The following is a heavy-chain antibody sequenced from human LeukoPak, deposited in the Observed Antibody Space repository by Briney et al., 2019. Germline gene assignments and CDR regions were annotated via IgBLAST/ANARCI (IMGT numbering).Heavy chain of an antibody. CDR2: IFYSGST. CDR3: ARVGEEMAPAYFDW. J-gene: IGHJ4*02. V-gene: IGHV4-30-4*01. D-gene: IGHD5-24*01. CDR1: GDSISSDDYY. Sequence: PSQTLSLTCTASGDSISSDDYYWSWIRQPPGKGLGWIGYIFYSGSTYYTPSLERRLTTLLDTSKNQFSLKLTSVTAADAAVYYCARVGEEMAPAYFDWWGQGTLVTVSS.